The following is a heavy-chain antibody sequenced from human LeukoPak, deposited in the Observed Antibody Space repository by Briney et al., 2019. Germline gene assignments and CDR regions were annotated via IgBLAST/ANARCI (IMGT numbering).Heavy chain of an antibody. Sequence: GGSLRLSCAASGFTFSSYAMSWVRQAPGKGLEWVSAISGSGGSTYYADYVKGRFTISRDNSKNTLYLQMNSLRAEDTAVYYCANYDSSGYPETEPFDYWGQGTLVTVSS. D-gene: IGHD3-22*01. CDR1: GFTFSSYA. J-gene: IGHJ4*02. CDR2: ISGSGGST. CDR3: ANYDSSGYPETEPFDY. V-gene: IGHV3-23*01.